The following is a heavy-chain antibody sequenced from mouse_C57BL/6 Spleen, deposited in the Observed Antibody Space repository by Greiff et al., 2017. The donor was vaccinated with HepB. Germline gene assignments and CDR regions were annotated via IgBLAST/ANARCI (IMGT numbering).Heavy chain of an antibody. CDR2: IHPNSGST. CDR3: ARSGYDYDEGYFDY. CDR1: GYTFTSYW. V-gene: IGHV1-64*01. D-gene: IGHD2-4*01. Sequence: VQLQQPGAELVKPGASVKLSCKASGYTFTSYWMHWVKQRPGQGLEWIGMIHPNSGSTNYNEKFKSKATLTVDKSSSTAYMQLSSLTSEDSAVYYCARSGYDYDEGYFDYWGQGTTLTVSS. J-gene: IGHJ2*01.